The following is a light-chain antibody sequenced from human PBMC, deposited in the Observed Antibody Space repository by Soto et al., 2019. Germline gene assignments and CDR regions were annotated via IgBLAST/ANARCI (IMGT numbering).Light chain of an antibody. CDR3: SSYTSSSTLEVV. CDR2: EVS. J-gene: IGLJ2*01. V-gene: IGLV2-14*01. Sequence: QSALTQPASVSGSPGQSITISCTGTSSDVGGYDYVSWYQQHPGKAPKLMIYEVSNRPSGVSNRFSGSKSGNTASLTISGLRAEDEADYYCSSYTSSSTLEVVFGEGTKLTVL. CDR1: SSDVGGYDY.